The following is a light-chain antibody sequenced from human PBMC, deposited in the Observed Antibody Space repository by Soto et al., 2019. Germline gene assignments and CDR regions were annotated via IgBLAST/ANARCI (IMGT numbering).Light chain of an antibody. CDR1: QSVSSY. V-gene: IGKV3-11*01. CDR2: DAS. J-gene: IGKJ2*01. Sequence: EIVLTQSPATLSLSPGERATLSCRASQSVSSYLAWYQQKPGQAPRLLIYDASNRATGIPARFSGSGSGTVFTLTSSSLEPEDVAFYYCQQRSNWPFFGQGTKLEIK. CDR3: QQRSNWPF.